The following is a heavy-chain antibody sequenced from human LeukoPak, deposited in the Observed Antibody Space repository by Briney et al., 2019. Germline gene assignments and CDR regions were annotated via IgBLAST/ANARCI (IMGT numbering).Heavy chain of an antibody. V-gene: IGHV4-4*07. CDR1: GGSISSYY. J-gene: IGHJ4*02. D-gene: IGHD2-21*02. CDR3: ARGIAYCGGDCYLE. CDR2: IYTSGST. Sequence: SETLSLTCTVSGGSISSYYWSWIRQPAGKGLEWIGRIYTSGSTNYNPSLKSRVTMSVDTSKNQFSLKLSSVTAADTAVYYCARGIAYCGGDCYLEWGQGTLVTVSS.